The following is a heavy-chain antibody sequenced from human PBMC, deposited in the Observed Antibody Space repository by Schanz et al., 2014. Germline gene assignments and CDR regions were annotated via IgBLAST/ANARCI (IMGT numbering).Heavy chain of an antibody. CDR3: ARGGYSSGWYDRDIAHFDY. CDR1: GYTFTDYG. D-gene: IGHD6-19*01. V-gene: IGHV1-18*01. J-gene: IGHJ4*02. Sequence: QVQVVQSGAEVKKPGASVKVSCKASGYTFTDYGVIWVRQAPGQGLEWMGWINVGNGNMKYSQKFRGRVTITTDTSTSTAYMELRSLRSDDTAVYYCARGGYSSGWYDRDIAHFDYWGQGTLVTVSS. CDR2: INVGNGNM.